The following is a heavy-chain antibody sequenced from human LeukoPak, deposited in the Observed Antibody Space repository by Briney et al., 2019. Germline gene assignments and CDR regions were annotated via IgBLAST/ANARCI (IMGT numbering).Heavy chain of an antibody. D-gene: IGHD3-22*01. J-gene: IGHJ4*02. CDR3: ARQDGSSGSFDY. CDR1: GGSISSYY. V-gene: IGHV4-59*08. CDR2: IYYSGST. Sequence: SETLSLTCTVSGGSISSYYWSWIRQPPGKGLEWIGYIYYSGSTNYNPSLKSRVTILVDTSKNQFSLKLSSVTAADTAVYYCARQDGSSGSFDYWGQGTLVTVSS.